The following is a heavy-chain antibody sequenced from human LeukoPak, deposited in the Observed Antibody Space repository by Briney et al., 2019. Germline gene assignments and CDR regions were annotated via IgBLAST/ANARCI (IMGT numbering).Heavy chain of an antibody. CDR3: VRLLWFGELALNYFDY. CDR2: ISSSSSYT. V-gene: IGHV3-11*03. J-gene: IGHJ4*02. Sequence: GGSLRLSCAASGFTFSDYYMSWIRQAPGKGLEWVSYISSSSSYTNYADSVKGRFTISRDSAKNSLYLQMNSLRAEDTAVYYCVRLLWFGELALNYFDYWGQGTLVTVSS. CDR1: GFTFSDYY. D-gene: IGHD3-10*01.